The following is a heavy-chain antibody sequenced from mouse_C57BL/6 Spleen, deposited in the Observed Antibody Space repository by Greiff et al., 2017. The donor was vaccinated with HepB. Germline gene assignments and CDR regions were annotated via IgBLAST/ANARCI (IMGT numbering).Heavy chain of an antibody. Sequence: VQLQQPGAELVRPGTSVKLSCKASGYTFTSYWMHWVKQRPGQGLEWIGVIDPSDSYTNYNQKFKGKATLTVDTSSSTAYMQLSSLTSEDSAVYYCASLERDSNSWFAYWGQGTLVTVSA. J-gene: IGHJ3*01. CDR1: GYTFTSYW. CDR3: ASLERDSNSWFAY. CDR2: IDPSDSYT. V-gene: IGHV1-59*01. D-gene: IGHD2-5*01.